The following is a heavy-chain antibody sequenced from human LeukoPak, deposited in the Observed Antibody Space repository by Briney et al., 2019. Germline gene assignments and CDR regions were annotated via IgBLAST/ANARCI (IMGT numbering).Heavy chain of an antibody. CDR1: GGSFSGYY. CDR2: INHGGST. CDR3: ARRRKSITGTTTRWFDP. D-gene: IGHD1-14*01. J-gene: IGHJ5*02. Sequence: SETLSLTCAVYGGSFSGYYWSWIRQPPGKGLEWIGEINHGGSTNYNPSLKSRVTISVATSKNQCSLKLSSVTAADTAVYYCARRRKSITGTTTRWFDPWGQGTLVTVSS. V-gene: IGHV4-34*01.